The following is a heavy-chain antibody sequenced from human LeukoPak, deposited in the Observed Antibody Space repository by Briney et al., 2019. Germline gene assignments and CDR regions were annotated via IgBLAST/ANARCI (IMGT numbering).Heavy chain of an antibody. CDR3: ARVEDGSSGYYQESHFDY. CDR2: IYHSGST. Sequence: PSGTLSLTCAVSGGSISSSNWWSWVRQPPGKGLEWIGEIYHSGSTNYNPSLKSRVTISVDKSKNQFSLKLSSVTAADTAVYYCARVEDGSSGYYQESHFDYWGQGTLVTVSS. CDR1: GGSISSSNW. D-gene: IGHD3-22*01. J-gene: IGHJ4*02. V-gene: IGHV4-4*02.